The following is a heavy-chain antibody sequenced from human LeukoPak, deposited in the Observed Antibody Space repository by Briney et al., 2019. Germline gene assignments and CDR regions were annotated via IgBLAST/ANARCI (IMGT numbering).Heavy chain of an antibody. CDR1: GFTFSSYW. CDR3: ARGWVDCSRSSCYAFDY. D-gene: IGHD2-2*01. J-gene: IGHJ4*02. CDR2: IMQDGSEK. V-gene: IGHV3-7*01. Sequence: GGSLRLSCAASGFTFSSYWMSWVRQAPGRGLEWVANIMQDGSEKYYVDSVRGRFTISRDNAKKSLFLQMNSLRAEDTAVYYCARGWVDCSRSSCYAFDYWGQGTLVTVSS.